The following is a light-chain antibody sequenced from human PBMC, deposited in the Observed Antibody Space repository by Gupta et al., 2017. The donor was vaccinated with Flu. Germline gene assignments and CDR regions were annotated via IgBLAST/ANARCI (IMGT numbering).Light chain of an antibody. V-gene: IGKV1-5*03. Sequence: IQLPQPPSTLSPFVAYRVTIPCRASQSISSWLAWYQQKPGKAPKLLIYKASSLESGVPARFSGSGSGTEFTLSISSLQPDDFATYYCQQYNSYSPMYTFGQGTKLEIK. CDR3: QQYNSYSPMYT. J-gene: IGKJ2*01. CDR2: KAS. CDR1: QSISSW.